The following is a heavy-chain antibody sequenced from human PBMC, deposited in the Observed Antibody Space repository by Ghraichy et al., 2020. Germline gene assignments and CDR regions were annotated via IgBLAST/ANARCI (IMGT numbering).Heavy chain of an antibody. CDR2: ISYDGSNK. CDR3: ARGQNIAVAAFDY. V-gene: IGHV3-30-3*01. Sequence: GESLNISCAASGFTFSSYAMHWVRQAPGKGLEWVAVISYDGSNKYYADSVKGRFTISRDNSKNTLYLQMNSLRAEDTAVYYCARGQNIAVAAFDYWGQGTLVTVSS. D-gene: IGHD6-19*01. J-gene: IGHJ4*02. CDR1: GFTFSSYA.